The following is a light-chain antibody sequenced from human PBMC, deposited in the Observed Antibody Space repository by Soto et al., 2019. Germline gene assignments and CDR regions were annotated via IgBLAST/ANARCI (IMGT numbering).Light chain of an antibody. J-gene: IGKJ2*01. Sequence: DIQMTQSPSSLSESVGDRVTITCRASQSISIYLNWYQQKPGKAPKLLIYAASTLQSGVPSRFSGSGSGKDFTLAISRLQPEDFATYYCQHSYFTPYTFGQGTKLEIK. CDR2: AAS. CDR3: QHSYFTPYT. CDR1: QSISIY. V-gene: IGKV1-39*01.